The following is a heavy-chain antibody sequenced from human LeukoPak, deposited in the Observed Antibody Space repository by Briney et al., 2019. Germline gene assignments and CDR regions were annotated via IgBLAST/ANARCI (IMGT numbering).Heavy chain of an antibody. D-gene: IGHD3-22*01. CDR2: ISGSGGST. Sequence: GGSLRLSCAASGFTFSSYAMRWVSQAGGKGMEWVSAISGSGGSTYYADSVKGRFTISRDNSKNTLYLQMNSLRAEDTAVYYCAKAHYDSSGYYYCSFDYWGQGTLVTVSS. CDR1: GFTFSSYA. J-gene: IGHJ4*02. CDR3: AKAHYDSSGYYYCSFDY. V-gene: IGHV3-23*01.